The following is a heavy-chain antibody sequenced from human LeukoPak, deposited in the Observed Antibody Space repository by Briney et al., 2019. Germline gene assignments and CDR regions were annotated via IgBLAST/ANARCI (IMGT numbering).Heavy chain of an antibody. D-gene: IGHD5-12*01. J-gene: IGHJ4*02. CDR3: ASQLGGYDPYYFDY. V-gene: IGHV4-39*01. Sequence: SETLSLTCTVSGGSISSSSYYWGWIRQPPGKGLEWIGSIYYSGSTYYNPSLKSRVTISVDTSKNQFSLKLSSVTAADTAVYYCASQLGGYDPYYFDYWGQGTLVTVSS. CDR2: IYYSGST. CDR1: GGSISSSSYY.